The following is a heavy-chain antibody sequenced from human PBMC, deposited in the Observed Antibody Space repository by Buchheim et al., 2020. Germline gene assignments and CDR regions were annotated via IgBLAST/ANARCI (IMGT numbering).Heavy chain of an antibody. CDR2: ISGSGGST. V-gene: IGHV3-23*01. D-gene: IGHD2-2*01. CDR3: AKFLDPYQLLSYYYYGMDV. Sequence: EVQLLESGGGLVQPGGSLRLSCAASGFTFSSYAMSWVRQAPGKGLEWVSAISGSGGSTYYADSVKGRFTISRDNSKNTLYLQMNSLRAEDTAVYYCAKFLDPYQLLSYYYYGMDVWGQGTT. CDR1: GFTFSSYA. J-gene: IGHJ6*02.